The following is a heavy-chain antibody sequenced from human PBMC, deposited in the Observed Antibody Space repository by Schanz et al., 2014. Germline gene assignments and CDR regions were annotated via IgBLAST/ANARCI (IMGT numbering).Heavy chain of an antibody. CDR1: GYTFVSYS. V-gene: IGHV1-46*01. Sequence: QVQLVQSGAEVKKPGASVKVSCKASGYTFVSYSMHWVRQAPGRGLEWMGIINPSLGLAKYEQKFQDKVTITADTSTTTAYMELSGLRSEDTAVYYCARAKRFGDMDVWGQGTTVTVAS. J-gene: IGHJ6*02. CDR3: ARAKRFGDMDV. D-gene: IGHD3-10*01. CDR2: INPSLGLA.